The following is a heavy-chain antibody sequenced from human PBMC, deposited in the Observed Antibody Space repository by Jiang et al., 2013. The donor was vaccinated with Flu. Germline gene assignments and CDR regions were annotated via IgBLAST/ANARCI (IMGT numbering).Heavy chain of an antibody. V-gene: IGHV4-59*01. CDR2: IYYSGST. CDR1: GGSISSYY. Sequence: GLVKPSETLSLTCTVSGGSISSYYWSWIRQPPGKGLEWIGYIYYSGSTNYNPSLKSRVTISVDTSKNQFSLKLSSVTAADTAVYYCARSNIVATIGVDYWGQGTLVTVSS. D-gene: IGHD5-12*01. CDR3: ARSNIVATIGVDY. J-gene: IGHJ4*02.